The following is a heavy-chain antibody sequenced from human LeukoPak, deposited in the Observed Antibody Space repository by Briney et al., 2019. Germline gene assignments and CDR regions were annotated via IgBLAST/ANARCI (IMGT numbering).Heavy chain of an antibody. J-gene: IGHJ2*01. D-gene: IGHD2-15*01. CDR3: ARDRVVVVAGYWYFDL. Sequence: GGSLKPSCAASGFTCSSYRMSWGRPGAGQGLEWVASIKQEASESYYVDSVKGRFTISRDNAKNSLYLQMNSLRAEDTAVYYCARDRVVVVAGYWYFDLWGRGTLVTVSS. CDR1: GFTCSSYR. V-gene: IGHV3-7*01. CDR2: IKQEASES.